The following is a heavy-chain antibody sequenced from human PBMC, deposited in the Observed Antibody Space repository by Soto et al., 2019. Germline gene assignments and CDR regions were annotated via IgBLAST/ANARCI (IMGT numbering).Heavy chain of an antibody. D-gene: IGHD1-7*01. Sequence: QVQLQESGPGLVKPSGTLSLTCGVSGVSINSSVWWSWVRQPPGKGLEWIGEIYHSGSTNYNPSLKSRITTALNKAKNQFSLKRSSGTAADTAVYYCARKLELRDPDSFGVWGQRTIVTVPS. V-gene: IGHV4-4*02. CDR1: GVSINSSVW. CDR2: IYHSGST. CDR3: ARKLELRDPDSFGV. J-gene: IGHJ3*01.